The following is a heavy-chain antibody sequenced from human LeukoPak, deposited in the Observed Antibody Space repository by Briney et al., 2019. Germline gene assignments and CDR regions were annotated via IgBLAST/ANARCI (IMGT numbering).Heavy chain of an antibody. CDR1: GFTFSSYA. V-gene: IGHV3-64*01. D-gene: IGHD5-12*01. CDR3: ARETATRKFDY. Sequence: PGGSPRLSCAASGFTFSSYAMHWVRQAPGKGLEYVSAISSNGGSTYYANSVKGRFTISRDNSKNTLYLQMGSLRAEDMAVYYCARETATRKFDYWGQGTLVTVSS. CDR2: ISSNGGST. J-gene: IGHJ4*02.